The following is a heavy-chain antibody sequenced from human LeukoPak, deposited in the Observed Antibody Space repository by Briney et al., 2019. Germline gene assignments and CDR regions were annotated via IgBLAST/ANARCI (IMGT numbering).Heavy chain of an antibody. CDR3: ARGLASGYPPIPFDY. J-gene: IGHJ4*02. V-gene: IGHV4-34*12. CDR1: GGSISSYY. D-gene: IGHD3-3*01. CDR2: IIDTGST. Sequence: SETLPLTCTVSGGSISSYYWSWIRQPPGKGLEWIGEIIDTGSTKYNSSLKSRVTISVDTSKNQFSLSLDSVTAADTAVYYCARGLASGYPPIPFDYWGQGTLVTVSS.